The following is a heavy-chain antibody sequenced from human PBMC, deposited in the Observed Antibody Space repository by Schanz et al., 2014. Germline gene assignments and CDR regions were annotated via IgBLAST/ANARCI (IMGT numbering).Heavy chain of an antibody. CDR1: GFAFSSYG. J-gene: IGHJ5*02. CDR2: IKSKTDGETT. V-gene: IGHV3-15*01. CDR3: ATASSPVREAGAGSSFHL. D-gene: IGHD6-13*01. Sequence: EVQLVESGGGLVQPGGSLRLSCLASGFAFSSYGMNWLRQAPGKGLEWLGRIKSKTDGETTDYAAPVKDRFSISRDDSQSTLYLQMNSLKIEDTAVYYCATASSPVREAGAGSSFHLWGQGTLVTVSP.